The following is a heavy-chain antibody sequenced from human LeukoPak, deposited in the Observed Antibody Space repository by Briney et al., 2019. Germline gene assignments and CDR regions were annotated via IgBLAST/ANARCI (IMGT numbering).Heavy chain of an antibody. CDR1: GLAFSAYK. V-gene: IGHV3-74*01. D-gene: IGHD2-15*01. CDR3: VVGGSPGY. CDR2: ISTDGYTT. Sequence: GGSLRLSCAASGLAFSAYKMHWVRQAPRKGLVWVSRISTDGYTTDYADFVQGRFTASRDNTKNTWSLEMSSLRAEDTAVYYCVVGGSPGYWGQGTLVTVSS. J-gene: IGHJ4*02.